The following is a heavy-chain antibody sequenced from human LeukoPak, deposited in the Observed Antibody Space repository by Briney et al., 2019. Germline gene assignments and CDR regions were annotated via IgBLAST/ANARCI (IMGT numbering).Heavy chain of an antibody. Sequence: SETLSLTCSVSGDPISNYYWSWIRQPPGKGLEWIGEINHSGSTNYNPSLKSRVTISVDTSKNQFSLKLSSVTAADTAVYYCARLKAVAGTDYWGQGTLVTVSS. CDR2: INHSGST. CDR1: GDPISNYY. D-gene: IGHD6-19*01. V-gene: IGHV4-34*01. CDR3: ARLKAVAGTDY. J-gene: IGHJ4*02.